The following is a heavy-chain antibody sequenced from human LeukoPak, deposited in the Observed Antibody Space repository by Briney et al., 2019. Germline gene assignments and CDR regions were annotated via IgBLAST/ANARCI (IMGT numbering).Heavy chain of an antibody. Sequence: SETLSLTCTVSGGSISSYYWSWIRQPPGKGLEWIGYIYYSGSTNYNPSLKSRVTISVDTSKNQFSLKLSSVTAADTAVCYCARDGPHDILTGYYNWFDPWGQGTLVTVSS. V-gene: IGHV4-59*01. CDR1: GGSISSYY. CDR3: ARDGPHDILTGYYNWFDP. J-gene: IGHJ5*02. CDR2: IYYSGST. D-gene: IGHD3-9*01.